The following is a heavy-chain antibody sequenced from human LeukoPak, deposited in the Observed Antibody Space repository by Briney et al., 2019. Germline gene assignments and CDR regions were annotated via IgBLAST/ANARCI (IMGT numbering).Heavy chain of an antibody. D-gene: IGHD2-2*01. CDR3: ARRQGCSSTSCPPDY. Sequence: GESLKISCRGSGYSFNTYWIGWVRQMPGKGLEWMGINYPGDSDTRYSPSFQGQVTMSADKSINTAYLQWSSLKASDTAMYYCARRQGCSSTSCPPDYWGQGTLVTVSS. CDR1: GYSFNTYW. J-gene: IGHJ4*02. V-gene: IGHV5-51*01. CDR2: NYPGDSDT.